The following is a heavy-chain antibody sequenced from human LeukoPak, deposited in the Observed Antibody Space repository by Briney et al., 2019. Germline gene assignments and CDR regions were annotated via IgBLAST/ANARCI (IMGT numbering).Heavy chain of an antibody. J-gene: IGHJ4*02. V-gene: IGHV3-7*01. CDR1: GFSFSTYW. CDR3: AREGATLLDY. Sequence: GGSLRLSCAASGFSFSTYWMTWVRQAPGKGLEWVANIKQDGGETYYVDSVKGRFTISRDNAKNSLYSQMNSLRAEDTAVYYCAREGATLLDYWGQGTLVTVSS. CDR2: IKQDGGET. D-gene: IGHD3-16*01.